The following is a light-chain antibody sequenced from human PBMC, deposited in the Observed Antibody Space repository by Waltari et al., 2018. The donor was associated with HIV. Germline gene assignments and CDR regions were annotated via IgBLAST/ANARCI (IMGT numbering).Light chain of an antibody. CDR3: QQSHSSPRT. CDR2: LAS. V-gene: IGKV1-39*01. J-gene: IGKJ4*01. CDR1: QSINSY. Sequence: DIQMTQSPSSLSASVGDRVTITCRASQSINSYLNWYQQKPGKAPKLLVYLASILQSGVPSRFSGSGSDTDFTLTISSLQPEDFATYYCQQSHSSPRTFGGGTRVEIK.